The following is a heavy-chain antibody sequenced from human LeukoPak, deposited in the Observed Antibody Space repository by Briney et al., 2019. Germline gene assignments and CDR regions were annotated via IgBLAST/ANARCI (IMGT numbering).Heavy chain of an antibody. J-gene: IGHJ6*02. V-gene: IGHV4-39*01. CDR1: GDSISSGDYY. D-gene: IGHD3-10*01. CDR3: ARHLNYYGSGTYNYGLHV. Sequence: SETLSLTCTVSGDSISSGDYYWSWIRQPPGKGLEWIGSIYSSGFTYYNPSLKSRVTISVDTSKNQLSLKLGSVTAADTAVYYCARHLNYYGSGTYNYGLHVWGRGTTVTVSS. CDR2: IYSSGFT.